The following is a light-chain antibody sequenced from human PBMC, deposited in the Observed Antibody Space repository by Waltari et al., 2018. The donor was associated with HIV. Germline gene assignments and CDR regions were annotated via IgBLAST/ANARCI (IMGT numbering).Light chain of an antibody. V-gene: IGLV1-47*01. J-gene: IGLJ2*01. CDR3: AVWDDSLGGAV. CDR1: GSNIGTYS. CDR2: MND. Sequence: QSVVTQPPSASGTPGHRVNISCSGSGSNIGTYSVNWYQHFPGTAPKLLIYMNDQRPSGVPGRFSGSQSGTSASLAISGLQYDDEADYYCAVWDDSLGGAVFGGGTKLTVL.